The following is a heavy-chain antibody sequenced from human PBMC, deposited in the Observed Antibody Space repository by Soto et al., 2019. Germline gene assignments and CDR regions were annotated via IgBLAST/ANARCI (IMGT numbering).Heavy chain of an antibody. Sequence: QVQLVQSGAEVRKPGSSVRVSCKASGGSFNRHTISWVRQAPGQGLEWMGGIIPIFGTANHAQKFQGRVTIMADEYTRTVYMGWSSLRSDDTAIYYCARGWGYDSTDYYYAYWGQGTLVIVSS. V-gene: IGHV1-69*01. J-gene: IGHJ4*02. CDR1: GGSFNRHT. CDR3: ARGWGYDSTDYYYAY. CDR2: IIPIFGTA. D-gene: IGHD3-22*01.